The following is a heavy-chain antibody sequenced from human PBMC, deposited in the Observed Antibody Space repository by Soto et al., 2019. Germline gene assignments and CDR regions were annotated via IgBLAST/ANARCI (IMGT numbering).Heavy chain of an antibody. V-gene: IGHV4-59*01. J-gene: IGHJ5*02. CDR3: ARVLERFGTNWFDP. D-gene: IGHD3-10*01. Sequence: PSETLSLTCTFSGCSISSYYWSWIRQPPGKGLEWIGYIYYSGSTNYNPSLKSRVTISVDTSKNQFSLKLSSVTAADTAVYYCARVLERFGTNWFDPWGQGTLVTVSS. CDR2: IYYSGST. CDR1: GCSISSYY.